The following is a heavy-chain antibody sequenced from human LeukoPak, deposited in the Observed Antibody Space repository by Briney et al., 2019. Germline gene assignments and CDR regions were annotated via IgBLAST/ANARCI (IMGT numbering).Heavy chain of an antibody. CDR3: AREVYYYDSSGYYDAFDI. J-gene: IGHJ3*02. Sequence: SQTLSLTCTVSGGSISSGDYYWSWIRQPPGKGLEWIGYIYYSGSTYYNPSLKSRVTISVDTSKNQFSLKLSSVTAADTAVYYCAREVYYYDSSGYYDAFDIWGQGTMVTVSS. D-gene: IGHD3-22*01. V-gene: IGHV4-30-4*08. CDR1: GGSISSGDYY. CDR2: IYYSGST.